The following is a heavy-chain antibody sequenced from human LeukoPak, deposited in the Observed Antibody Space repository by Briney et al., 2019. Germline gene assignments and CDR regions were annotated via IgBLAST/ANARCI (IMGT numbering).Heavy chain of an antibody. Sequence: GGSLRLSCAASGFTFSSYSMNWVRQAPGKGLEWVSYISSSSSTIYYADSVKGRFTISRDNAKNSLYLQMNSLRAEDTAVYYCARGLAVADYWGQGTLVTVSS. CDR3: ARGLAVADY. CDR1: GFTFSSYS. V-gene: IGHV3-48*04. D-gene: IGHD6-19*01. J-gene: IGHJ4*02. CDR2: ISSSSSTI.